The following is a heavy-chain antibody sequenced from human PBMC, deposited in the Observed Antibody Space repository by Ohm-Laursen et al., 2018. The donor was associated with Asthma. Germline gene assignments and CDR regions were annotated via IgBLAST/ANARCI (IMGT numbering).Heavy chain of an antibody. CDR2: ISYDGSNK. CDR3: ARDVMEWYLPAFDF. CDR1: GFTFSTYT. V-gene: IGHV3-30-3*01. J-gene: IGHJ4*02. D-gene: IGHD3-3*01. Sequence: SLRLSCTASGFTFSTYTIHWVRQAPGKGLEWLSVISYDGSNKFYADSVKGRFTISRDTSKNTVYLQMNSLRPDDTAVYYCARDVMEWYLPAFDFWGQGTLVTVSS.